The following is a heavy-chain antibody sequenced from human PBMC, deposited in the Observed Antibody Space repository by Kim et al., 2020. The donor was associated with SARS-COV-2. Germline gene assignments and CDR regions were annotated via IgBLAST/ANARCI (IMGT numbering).Heavy chain of an antibody. CDR3: TTDPVVPAAMPYYYYGMDV. J-gene: IGHJ6*02. V-gene: IGHV3-15*01. Sequence: GRFTISRDDSKNTLYLQMNSLKTEDTAVYYCTTDPVVPAAMPYYYYGMDVWGQGTTVTVSS. D-gene: IGHD2-2*01.